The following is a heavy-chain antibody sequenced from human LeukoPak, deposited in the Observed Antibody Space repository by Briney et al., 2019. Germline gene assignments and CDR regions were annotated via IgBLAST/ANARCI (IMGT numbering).Heavy chain of an antibody. CDR2: IYYSGST. CDR1: GGSISSYY. J-gene: IGHJ4*02. V-gene: IGHV4-59*01. Sequence: SETLSLTCTVSGGSISSYYWSWIRQPPGKGLEWIGYIYYSGSTNYNPSLKSRVTISVDTSKNQFSLKLSSVTAADMAVYYCARWYCSSTSCPLADYWGQGTLVTVSS. CDR3: ARWYCSSTSCPLADY. D-gene: IGHD2-2*01.